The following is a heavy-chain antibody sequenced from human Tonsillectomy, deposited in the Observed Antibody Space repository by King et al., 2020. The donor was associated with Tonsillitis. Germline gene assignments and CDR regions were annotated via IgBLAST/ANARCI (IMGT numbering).Heavy chain of an antibody. D-gene: IGHD3-10*01. Sequence: QLQESGPRLVKPSETLSLTCTVSGGTISSSSYYWGWIRQPPGKGLEWIGSIYFDGSTYNNPSLKSRVTISKDTSRNHFSLKLSSVTAADTAVYYCVTYGSGSFFANYQYGLAVWGQGTTVIVSS. CDR1: GGTISSSSYY. CDR2: IYFDGST. V-gene: IGHV4-39*02. CDR3: VTYGSGSFFANYQYGLAV. J-gene: IGHJ6*02.